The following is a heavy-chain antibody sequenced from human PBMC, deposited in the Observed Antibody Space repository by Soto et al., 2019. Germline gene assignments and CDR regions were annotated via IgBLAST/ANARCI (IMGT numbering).Heavy chain of an antibody. D-gene: IGHD1-20*01. CDR2: TIPIFGTA. CDR3: ARYRYTYYYYGMDV. J-gene: IGHJ6*02. CDR1: GGTFSSYA. Sequence: VASVKVSCKASGGTFSSYAISWVRQAPGQGLEWMGGTIPIFGTANYAQKFQGRVTITADESTSTAYMELSSLRSEDTAVYYCARYRYTYYYYGMDVWGQGTTVTVSS. V-gene: IGHV1-69*13.